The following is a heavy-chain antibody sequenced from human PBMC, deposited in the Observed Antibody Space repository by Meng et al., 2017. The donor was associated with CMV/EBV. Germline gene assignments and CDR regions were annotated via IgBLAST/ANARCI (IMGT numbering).Heavy chain of an antibody. CDR3: ARVSASSGCYGY. J-gene: IGHJ4*02. CDR2: IYSGGST. V-gene: IGHV3-53*01. Sequence: GESLKISCAASGFTVSSNYMSWVRQAPGKGLEWVSVIYSGGSTYYADSVKGQFTISRDNSKNTLYLQMNSLRAEDTAVYYCARVSASSGCYGYWGQGTLVTVSS. CDR1: GFTVSSNY. D-gene: IGHD6-19*01.